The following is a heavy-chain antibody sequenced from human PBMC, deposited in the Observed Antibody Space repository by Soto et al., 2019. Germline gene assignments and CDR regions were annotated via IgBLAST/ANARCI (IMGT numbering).Heavy chain of an antibody. J-gene: IGHJ4*02. V-gene: IGHV1-18*01. CDR2: ISAYNGNT. CDR1: GYTFTSYG. CDR3: ATYDFWSGPNYRTFDY. Sequence: ASVKVSCKASGYTFTSYGISWVRQAPGQGLEWMGWISAYNGNTNYAQKLQGRVTMTTDTSTSTAYMELRSLRSDDTAVYYCATYDFWSGPNYRTFDYWGKGTLVTVSS. D-gene: IGHD3-3*01.